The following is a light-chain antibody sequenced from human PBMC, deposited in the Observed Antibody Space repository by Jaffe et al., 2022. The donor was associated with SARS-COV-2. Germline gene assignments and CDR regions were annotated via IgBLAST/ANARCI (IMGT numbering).Light chain of an antibody. CDR3: QVWDTSSDHYV. J-gene: IGLJ1*01. V-gene: IGLV3-21*02. Sequence: SYVLTQPPSMSVAPGQTASITCGENNIGGKSVHWYQQKPGQAPVLVVYDDSDRPSGIPERFSGSNSGNTATLTISRVEAGDEADYFCQVWDTSSDHYVFGSGTQVTVL. CDR1: NIGGKS. CDR2: DDS.